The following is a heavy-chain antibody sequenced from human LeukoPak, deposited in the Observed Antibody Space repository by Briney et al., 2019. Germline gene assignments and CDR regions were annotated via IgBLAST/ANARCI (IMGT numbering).Heavy chain of an antibody. Sequence: SQTLSLTCAISGDSVSSKSAAWNWIRQSPSRGLEWLGRTYHRSKWHNEYALSLKSRITTNPDTSKNQFSLQLNSVTPEDTAVYYCARSSGYMDVWGKGTTVTVSS. CDR1: GDSVSSKSAA. V-gene: IGHV6-1*01. CDR2: TYHRSKWHN. J-gene: IGHJ6*03. CDR3: ARSSGYMDV.